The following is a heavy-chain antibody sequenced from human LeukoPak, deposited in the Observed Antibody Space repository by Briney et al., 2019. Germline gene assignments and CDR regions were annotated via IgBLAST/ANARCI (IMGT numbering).Heavy chain of an antibody. Sequence: ASLKVSCKVSGYTLTELSMHWVRQAPGKGLEWMGGFDSEDGETIYAEKFRGRVTMTEDTYTDTAYMELSSLTSEDTAVYFCATANIFRNDAGPDSFDCWGQGSLVTVSS. V-gene: IGHV1-24*01. CDR3: ATANIFRNDAGPDSFDC. J-gene: IGHJ4*02. CDR2: FDSEDGET. D-gene: IGHD1-1*01. CDR1: GYTLTELS.